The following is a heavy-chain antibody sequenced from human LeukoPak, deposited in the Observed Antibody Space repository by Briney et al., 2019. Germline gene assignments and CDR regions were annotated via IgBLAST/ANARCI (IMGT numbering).Heavy chain of an antibody. CDR1: GDTVSSNSAA. Sequence: PSQTLSLTCAIPGDTVSSNSAAWNWIRQSPSRGLEWLARTYYRAKWYDDSAVSVKSRITINPDTSKNQFSLQLSSVTPEDTALYSCAGGGRGGTVWYFDLWGRGTLVTVSS. V-gene: IGHV6-1*01. CDR3: AGGGRGGTVWYFDL. CDR2: TYYRAKWYD. J-gene: IGHJ2*01. D-gene: IGHD3-16*01.